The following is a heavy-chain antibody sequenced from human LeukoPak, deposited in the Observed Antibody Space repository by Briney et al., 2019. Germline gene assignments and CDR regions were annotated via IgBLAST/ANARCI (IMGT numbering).Heavy chain of an antibody. CDR1: GGTFSSYA. J-gene: IGHJ4*02. V-gene: IGHV1-46*01. Sequence: ASVKVSCKASGGTFSSYAISWVRQAPGQGLEWMGIINPSGGSTSYAQKFQGRVTMTRDTSTSTVYMELSSLRSEDTAVYYCARTDGDYDSSGAYYFDYWGQGTLVTVSS. D-gene: IGHD3-22*01. CDR3: ARTDGDYDSSGAYYFDY. CDR2: INPSGGST.